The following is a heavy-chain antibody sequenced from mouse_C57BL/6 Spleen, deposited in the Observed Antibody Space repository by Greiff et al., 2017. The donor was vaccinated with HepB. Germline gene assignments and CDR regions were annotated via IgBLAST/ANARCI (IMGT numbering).Heavy chain of an antibody. D-gene: IGHD1-1*01. V-gene: IGHV1-82*01. CDR3: AKYVGSSYGCYFDV. CDR1: GYAFSSSW. CDR2: IYPGDGDT. J-gene: IGHJ1*03. Sequence: VQLQQSGPELVKPGASVKISCKASGYAFSSSWMNWVKQRPGKGLEWIGRIYPGDGDTNYNGKFKGKATLTADKSSSTAYMQLSSLTSEDSAVYFCAKYVGSSYGCYFDVWGTGTTVTVSS.